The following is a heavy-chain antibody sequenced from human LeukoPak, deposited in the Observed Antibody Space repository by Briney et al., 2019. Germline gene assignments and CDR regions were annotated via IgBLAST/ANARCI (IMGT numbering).Heavy chain of an antibody. Sequence: GGSLRLSCAASGFTFSTYTMNRVRQAPGQGLEWASSITSSSSYIHYTDSMKGRFTVSRDNAKNSLYLQMNSLRVEDTAVYYCARETQLESFDYWGQGTLVTVSS. CDR2: ITSSSSYI. CDR3: ARETQLESFDY. J-gene: IGHJ4*02. D-gene: IGHD1-1*01. CDR1: GFTFSTYT. V-gene: IGHV3-21*01.